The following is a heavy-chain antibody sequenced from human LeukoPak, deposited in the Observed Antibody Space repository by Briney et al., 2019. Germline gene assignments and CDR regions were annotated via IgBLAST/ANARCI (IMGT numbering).Heavy chain of an antibody. D-gene: IGHD4-11*01. CDR2: INHSGST. Sequence: PSETLSLTCAVYGGSFIGYYWSGIRQPPGKGLEWIGEINHSGSTNYNPSLKSRVTISVDTSKNQFSLKLSSVTAADTAVYYCAREVDYSSYRRTSSLEYWGQGALVTVSS. J-gene: IGHJ4*02. CDR3: AREVDYSSYRRTSSLEY. CDR1: GGSFIGYY. V-gene: IGHV4-34*01.